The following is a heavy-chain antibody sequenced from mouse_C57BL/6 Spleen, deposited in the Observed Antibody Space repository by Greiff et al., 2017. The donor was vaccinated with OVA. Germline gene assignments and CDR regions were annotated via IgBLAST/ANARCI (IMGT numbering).Heavy chain of an antibody. Sequence: VQLQQPGAELVKPGASVKMSCKASGYTFTSYWITWVKQRPGQGLEWIGDIYPGSGSTNYNEKFKSKATLTVDTSSSTAYMQLSSLTSEDSAVYYCARRLLSVNYFDYWGQGTTLTVSS. CDR1: GYTFTSYW. CDR3: ARRLLSVNYFDY. CDR2: IYPGSGST. D-gene: IGHD2-14*01. V-gene: IGHV1-55*01. J-gene: IGHJ2*01.